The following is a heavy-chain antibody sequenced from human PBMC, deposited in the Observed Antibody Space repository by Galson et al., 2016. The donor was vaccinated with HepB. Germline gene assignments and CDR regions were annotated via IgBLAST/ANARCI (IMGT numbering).Heavy chain of an antibody. V-gene: IGHV3-48*02. CDR1: GFTFSYYS. Sequence: SLRLSCAASGFTFSYYSMNWVRQAPGKGLEWIAYISTVGSITHYSDSLRGRFIISRDNDKTFVYLQKNNLRDEDTAVYYCAREGTSFDYWGQGTLVSVSS. D-gene: IGHD1-1*01. CDR2: ISTVGSIT. CDR3: AREGTSFDY. J-gene: IGHJ4*02.